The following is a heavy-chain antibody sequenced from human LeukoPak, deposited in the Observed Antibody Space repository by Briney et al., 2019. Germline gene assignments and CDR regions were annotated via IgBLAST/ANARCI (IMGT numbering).Heavy chain of an antibody. J-gene: IGHJ5*02. V-gene: IGHV1-69*04. CDR2: IIPILGIA. CDR3: ARGGSYYGSGKDWFDP. D-gene: IGHD3-10*01. CDR1: GGTFNSYA. Sequence: SVTVSCTASGGTFNSYAISWVRQAPGQGLGWMGRIIPILGIANYAQKFQGRVTITADKSTSTAYMELSSLRSEDTAVYYCARGGSYYGSGKDWFDPWGQGTLVTVSS.